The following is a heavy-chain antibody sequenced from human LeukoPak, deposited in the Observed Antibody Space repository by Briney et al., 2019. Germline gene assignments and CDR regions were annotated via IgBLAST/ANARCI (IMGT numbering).Heavy chain of an antibody. CDR3: ARQFGNYYRAFDF. D-gene: IGHD1-26*01. V-gene: IGHV1-2*02. CDR2: INPASAGA. CDR1: GYTFTNYY. Sequence: GASVTVSCKPSGYTFTNYYIHWVRQAPGQGPEWVGWINPASAGAAFAPKFQGRVSMTWDPSITTAFMDLTSLRSNDTAIYYCARQFGNYYRAFDFWGQGTLVTVSS. J-gene: IGHJ4*02.